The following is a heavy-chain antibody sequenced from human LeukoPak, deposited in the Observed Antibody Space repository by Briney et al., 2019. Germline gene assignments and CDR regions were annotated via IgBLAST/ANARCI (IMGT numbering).Heavy chain of an antibody. V-gene: IGHV4-4*07. CDR1: GGSISSYY. J-gene: IGHJ3*02. D-gene: IGHD3-3*01. CDR2: IYTSGT. Sequence: SETLSLTCTVSGGSISSYYWSWIRQPAGKGLEWIGRIYTSGTNCNPSLKSRVTMSIDTSKNQFSLKLSSETAADTAVYYCAKYYDFWSGYYDIWGQGTMVTVSS. CDR3: AKYYDFWSGYYDI.